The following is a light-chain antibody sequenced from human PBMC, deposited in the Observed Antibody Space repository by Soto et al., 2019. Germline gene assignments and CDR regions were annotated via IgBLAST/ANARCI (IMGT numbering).Light chain of an antibody. CDR2: GAS. Sequence: DLQMTQSPSSLSPSVGDRVTITCQASQDINNCLNWYQHKPGKAPKLLIYGASNLETGVPSRFSGSGSGTDFTFTISGLQPEDIATYFCQQCDDVPPTFGQGTKLEIK. CDR1: QDINNC. V-gene: IGKV1-33*01. J-gene: IGKJ2*01. CDR3: QQCDDVPPT.